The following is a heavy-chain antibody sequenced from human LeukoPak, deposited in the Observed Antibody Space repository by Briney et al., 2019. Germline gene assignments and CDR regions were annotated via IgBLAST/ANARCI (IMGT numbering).Heavy chain of an antibody. Sequence: PSDTLSLTCTVSGTSLSSNAYYGIWIRQPPGKRLECLASIYSTGRSYYNHSLRSRVSMSVDTFKKQFSLTLTSVAAVGAAVYYCARDRGPFIPRNWLYPWGEGSLVYVCS. CDR1: GTSLSSNAYY. CDR2: IYSTGRS. CDR3: ARDRGPFIPRNWLYP. D-gene: IGHD2-21*01. J-gene: IGHJ5*02. V-gene: IGHV4-39*07.